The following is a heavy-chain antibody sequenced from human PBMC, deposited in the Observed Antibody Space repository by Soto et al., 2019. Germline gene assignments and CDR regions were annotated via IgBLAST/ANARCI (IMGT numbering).Heavy chain of an antibody. Sequence: PSETLSLTCAVYGGSFSGYYWSWIRQPPGKGLEWIGEINHSGSTNYNPSLESRVTISVDPSKNQFSLKLSSVTAADTAVYYCARAYPKTFDPWGRGILVTVSS. CDR1: GGSFSGYY. V-gene: IGHV4-34*01. CDR3: ARAYPKTFDP. J-gene: IGHJ5*02. CDR2: INHSGST.